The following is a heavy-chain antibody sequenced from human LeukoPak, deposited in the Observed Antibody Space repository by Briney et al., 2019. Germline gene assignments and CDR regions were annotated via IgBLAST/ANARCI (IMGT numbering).Heavy chain of an antibody. J-gene: IGHJ4*02. CDR1: GYTFTGYY. Sequence: ASVKVSCKASGYTFTGYYMHWVRQAPGHGLEWMGWMNPNSGNTGYAQKFQGRVTITRNTSISTAYMELSSLRSEDTAVYYCARAGVYSPMGLDYWGQGTLVTVSS. CDR2: MNPNSGNT. CDR3: ARAGVYSPMGLDY. D-gene: IGHD2-8*01. V-gene: IGHV1-8*03.